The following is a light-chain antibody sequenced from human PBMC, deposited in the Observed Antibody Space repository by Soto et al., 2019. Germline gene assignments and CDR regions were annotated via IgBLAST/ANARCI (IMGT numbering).Light chain of an antibody. CDR1: SSDVGGYNY. CDR3: SEYTNISSFARL. Sequence: QSVLTQPASVSGAPGQSITISCTGTSSDVGGYNYVSWYQQHPGKAPKLMIYDVSNRPSGVSNRFSGSKSGNTASLTNSGPQAEDEAVYCYSEYTNISSFARLCGTGTRVTV. V-gene: IGLV2-14*01. CDR2: DVS. J-gene: IGLJ1*01.